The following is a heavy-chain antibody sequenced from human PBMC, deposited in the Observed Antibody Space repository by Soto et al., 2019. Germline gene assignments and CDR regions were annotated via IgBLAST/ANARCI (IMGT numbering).Heavy chain of an antibody. CDR2: IWYDGSNK. Sequence: QVQLVESGGGVVQPGRSLRLSCAASGFTFSSYGMHWVRQAPGKGLEWVAVIWYDGSNKYYADSVKGRFTISRDNSKNTLYLQMNSLRAEDTAVYYCARDWNLSGWYDYWGQGTLVTVSS. CDR3: ARDWNLSGWYDY. D-gene: IGHD6-19*01. V-gene: IGHV3-33*01. J-gene: IGHJ4*02. CDR1: GFTFSSYG.